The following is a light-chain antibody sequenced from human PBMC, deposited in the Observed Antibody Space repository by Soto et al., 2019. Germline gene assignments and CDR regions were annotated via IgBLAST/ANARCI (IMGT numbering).Light chain of an antibody. CDR3: LQDYNYPRT. Sequence: AIKMTQSPSSLSASIGDRVTITCRASQDIRNELGWYQQKPGKAPKLLISAASSLEDGVPSRFSGSGSGTDFTLTISSLRPEDFATYFCLQDYNYPRTFGQGTKVEIK. V-gene: IGKV1-6*01. J-gene: IGKJ1*01. CDR1: QDIRNE. CDR2: AAS.